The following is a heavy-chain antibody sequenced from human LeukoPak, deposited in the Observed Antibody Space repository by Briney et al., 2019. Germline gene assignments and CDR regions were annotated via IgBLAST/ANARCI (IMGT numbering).Heavy chain of an antibody. D-gene: IGHD3-22*01. V-gene: IGHV4-34*01. J-gene: IGHJ4*02. CDR3: ARVIRPTYYYDSSGYYYLDY. CDR2: INHSGST. CDR1: GGSFSGYY. Sequence: SETLSLTCAVYGGSFSGYYWSWIRQPPGKGLEWIGEINHSGSTNYNPSLKSRVTISVDTSKNQFSLKLSSVTAADKAVYYCARVIRPTYYYDSSGYYYLDYWGQGTLVTVSS.